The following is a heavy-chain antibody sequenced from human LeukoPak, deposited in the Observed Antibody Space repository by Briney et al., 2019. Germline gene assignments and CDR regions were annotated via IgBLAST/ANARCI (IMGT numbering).Heavy chain of an antibody. CDR3: ARSGTGTTYYYYMDV. Sequence: GGSLRLPCAASGFTFSSYSMNWVRQAPGKGLEWVSSISSSSSYIYYADSVKGRFTISRDNAKNSLYLQMNGLRAEDTAVYYCARSGTGTTYYYYMDVWGKGTTVTVSS. J-gene: IGHJ6*03. V-gene: IGHV3-21*01. CDR2: ISSSSSYI. D-gene: IGHD1-7*01. CDR1: GFTFSSYS.